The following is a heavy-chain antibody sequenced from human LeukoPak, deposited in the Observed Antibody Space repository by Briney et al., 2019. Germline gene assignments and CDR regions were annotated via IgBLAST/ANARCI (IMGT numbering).Heavy chain of an antibody. J-gene: IGHJ4*02. Sequence: GGSLRLSCAASGLTFSSYAMSWVRQAPGKGLEWVSGISGSGGNTYYADSVKGRFTISRDNSKSTLYLQMNSLRAEDTAVYYCAKDDGPYSSSWFDYWGQGTLVTVSS. CDR1: GLTFSSYA. CDR3: AKDDGPYSSSWFDY. V-gene: IGHV3-23*01. D-gene: IGHD6-13*01. CDR2: ISGSGGNT.